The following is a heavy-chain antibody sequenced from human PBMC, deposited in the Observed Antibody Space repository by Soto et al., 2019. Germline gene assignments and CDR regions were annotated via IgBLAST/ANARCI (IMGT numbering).Heavy chain of an antibody. CDR1: GGPFSSYA. Sequence: QVQLVQSGAEVKKPGSSVTVSCKASGGPFSSYAISWVRQAPGQGLEWMGGIIPIVGTANYAQKFQGRVTITADESTSTAYMELSSLRSEDTAVYYCARDNQESSSWEPFAYWGQGTLVTVSS. CDR2: IIPIVGTA. V-gene: IGHV1-69*01. CDR3: ARDNQESSSWEPFAY. D-gene: IGHD6-13*01. J-gene: IGHJ4*02.